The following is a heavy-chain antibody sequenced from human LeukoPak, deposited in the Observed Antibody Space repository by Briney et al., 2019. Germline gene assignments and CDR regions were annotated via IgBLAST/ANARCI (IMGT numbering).Heavy chain of an antibody. CDR2: INPSGGST. CDR3: ATVITGAFRAVAGSAPAPTLI. CDR1: GGTFSSYA. J-gene: IGHJ3*02. D-gene: IGHD6-19*01. Sequence: GASVKVSCKASGGTFSSYAISWVRQAPGQGLEWMGIINPSGGSTSYAQKFQGRVTMTRDTSTSTVYMELSSLRSEDTAVYYCATVITGAFRAVAGSAPAPTLIW. V-gene: IGHV1-46*01.